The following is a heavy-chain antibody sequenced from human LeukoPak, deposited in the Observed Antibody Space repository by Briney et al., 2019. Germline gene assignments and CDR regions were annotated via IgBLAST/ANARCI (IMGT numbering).Heavy chain of an antibody. D-gene: IGHD5-24*01. Sequence: GGSLRLSCAASGFTVSSNYMSWVRQAPGKGLEWVSVIYSGGSTYYADSVKGRFTISRDNSKNTLYLQMNSLRAEDTAVYYCAREGRRDGYNYLGLYYFDYWGQGTLVTVSS. CDR1: GFTVSSNY. J-gene: IGHJ4*02. CDR3: AREGRRDGYNYLGLYYFDY. CDR2: IYSGGST. V-gene: IGHV3-53*01.